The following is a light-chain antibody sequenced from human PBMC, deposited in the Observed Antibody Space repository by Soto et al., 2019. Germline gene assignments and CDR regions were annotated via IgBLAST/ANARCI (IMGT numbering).Light chain of an antibody. Sequence: EIEITQSTSSLSASVGPRVTLTCRASQSISTYLNWYQKKPGKAPNLLIYDASRLQSGVPSRFSGSGGGTDFTLSISSVQPEDFATYFCQQSYMEPITFGQGTRLEIK. CDR2: DAS. CDR3: QQSYMEPIT. CDR1: QSISTY. J-gene: IGKJ5*01. V-gene: IGKV1-39*01.